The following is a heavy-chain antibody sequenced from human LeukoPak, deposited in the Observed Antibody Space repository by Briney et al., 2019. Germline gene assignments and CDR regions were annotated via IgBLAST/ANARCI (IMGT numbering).Heavy chain of an antibody. Sequence: ASVKVSCTASGYTFPSYLMHWVRQAPGQGLEWMGIINPTGGSTTYARKFQGRVTMTRDTSTSTVYMELSSLRSDDTAVYYCARTAARRFDYWGQGTLVTVSS. V-gene: IGHV1-46*01. CDR3: ARTAARRFDY. CDR1: GYTFPSYL. CDR2: INPTGGST. D-gene: IGHD6-6*01. J-gene: IGHJ4*02.